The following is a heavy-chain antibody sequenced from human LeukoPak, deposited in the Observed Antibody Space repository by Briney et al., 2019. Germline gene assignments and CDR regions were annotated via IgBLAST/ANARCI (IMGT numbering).Heavy chain of an antibody. V-gene: IGHV3-49*03. CDR1: GFTFGDYA. Sequence: GGSLRLSRTASGFTFGDYALSWFRQAPGKGLEWLSFIRSKDHGGTTEYAASVKGRFTISRDDSNSIAYLQMNSLIIEDTAVYFCTRDPHYYHGNPHDFWGQGTRVTVSS. CDR2: IRSKDHGGTT. D-gene: IGHD4-23*01. J-gene: IGHJ4*02. CDR3: TRDPHYYHGNPHDF.